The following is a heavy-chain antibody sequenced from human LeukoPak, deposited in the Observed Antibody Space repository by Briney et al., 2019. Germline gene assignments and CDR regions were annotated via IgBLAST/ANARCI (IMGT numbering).Heavy chain of an antibody. Sequence: PGRSLRLSCAASGFTFSSYAMHWVRQAPGKGLEWVAVISYDGSNKYYADSVKGRFTISRDNSKNTLYLQMNSLRAEDTAVYYCARDLGYCSSTSCYRRAFDLWGQGTMVTVSS. CDR2: ISYDGSNK. V-gene: IGHV3-30-3*01. CDR3: ARDLGYCSSTSCYRRAFDL. J-gene: IGHJ3*01. CDR1: GFTFSSYA. D-gene: IGHD2-2*01.